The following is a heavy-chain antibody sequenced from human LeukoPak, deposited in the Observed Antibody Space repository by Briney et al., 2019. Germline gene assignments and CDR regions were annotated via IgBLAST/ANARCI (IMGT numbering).Heavy chain of an antibody. CDR2: INSGSSSV. D-gene: IGHD5-12*01. CDR1: GFTFSAYT. V-gene: IGHV3-48*04. Sequence: GGSLRLSCSASGFTFSAYTMNWVRQAPGQGLEWVSYINSGSSSVYYADSVKGRFTISRDNAKNSLYLQMNSLRAEDTAVYYCARPVDYNAGDYWGQGTLVTVSS. CDR3: ARPVDYNAGDY. J-gene: IGHJ4*02.